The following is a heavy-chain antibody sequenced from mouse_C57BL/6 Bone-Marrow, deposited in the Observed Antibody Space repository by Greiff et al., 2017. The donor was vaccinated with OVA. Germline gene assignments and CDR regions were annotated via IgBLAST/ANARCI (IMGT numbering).Heavy chain of an antibody. Sequence: EVKLMESGPELVQPGASVKISCKASGYSFTDYNMNWVKQSHGKSLEWIGVINPNSGTTSYNQKFKGKATLTVDQSSSTAYMELNSLTSEDSAVYDGARSANWDSDVDVWGTGTTVSVSS. CDR2: INPNSGTT. CDR1: GYSFTDYN. J-gene: IGHJ1*03. D-gene: IGHD4-1*01. V-gene: IGHV1-39*01. CDR3: ARSANWDSDVDV.